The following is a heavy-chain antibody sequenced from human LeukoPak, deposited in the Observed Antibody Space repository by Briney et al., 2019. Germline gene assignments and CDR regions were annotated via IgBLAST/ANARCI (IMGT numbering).Heavy chain of an antibody. J-gene: IGHJ4*02. CDR2: IIPILGIA. V-gene: IGHV1-69*04. Sequence: SVKVSCKASGGTFSSYAISWVRQAPGQGLEWTGRIIPILGIANYAQKFQGRVTITADKSTSTAYMELSSLRSEDTAVYYCALYCSSTSCYEAPLDYWGQGTLVTVSS. CDR3: ALYCSSTSCYEAPLDY. CDR1: GGTFSSYA. D-gene: IGHD2-2*01.